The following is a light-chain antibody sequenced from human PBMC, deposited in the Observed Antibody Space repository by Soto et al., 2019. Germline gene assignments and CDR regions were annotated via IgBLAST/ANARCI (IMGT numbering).Light chain of an antibody. Sequence: DIQMTQSPSSLSASVGERVAITCRASQSISSYLNCYQQKPGKAPKRLIYSASNFHSGVPSRYSGSRSRTDFTLTISSPQPEDFATCCSPQSYRIPRITFGPETRLDIK. CDR2: SAS. CDR1: QSISSY. CDR3: PQSYRIPRIT. J-gene: IGKJ5*01. V-gene: IGKV1-39*01.